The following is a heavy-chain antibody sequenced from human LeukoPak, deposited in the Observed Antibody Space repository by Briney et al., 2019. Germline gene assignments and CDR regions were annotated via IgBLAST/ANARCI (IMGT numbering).Heavy chain of an antibody. CDR3: ARDTSGIRDDAFDL. Sequence: GGSLRLSCAASGFTVSINYMSWVRQAPGKGLEWVSVIYSGGSTYYPDSVKGRFTISRDNSKNKLYLQMNSLTAEDTAVYYCARDTSGIRDDAFDLWGQGTMVTVSS. CDR2: IYSGGST. CDR1: GFTVSINY. J-gene: IGHJ3*01. D-gene: IGHD3-10*01. V-gene: IGHV3-66*02.